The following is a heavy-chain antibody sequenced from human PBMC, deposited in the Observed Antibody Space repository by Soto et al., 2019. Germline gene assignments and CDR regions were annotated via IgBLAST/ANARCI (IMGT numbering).Heavy chain of an antibody. Sequence: EVQLVESGGGLVQPGGSLRLSCAASGFTCSSYDMHLVRQAIGKGLAWVSAVGTAGDTYYPGSVKGRFTISRENAKNSLYLQMNSLRAGDTAVYYCARAALRSNYYYYYMDVWGKGTTVTVSS. CDR2: VGTAGDT. CDR1: GFTCSSYD. D-gene: IGHD3-3*01. V-gene: IGHV3-13*01. CDR3: ARAALRSNYYYYYMDV. J-gene: IGHJ6*03.